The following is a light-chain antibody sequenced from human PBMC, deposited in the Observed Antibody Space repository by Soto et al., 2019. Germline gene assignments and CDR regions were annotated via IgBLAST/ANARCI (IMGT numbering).Light chain of an antibody. CDR3: CSYAGSFYV. CDR2: DVS. CDR1: SSDVGGYNY. Sequence: QSALTQPRSVSGSHGQSFTISCPGTSSDVGGYNYVSWYQQHPGKAPKLMIYDVSERPSGVPDRFSGSKSGNTASLTISGLQAEDEADYYCCSYAGSFYVFGTGTKLTVL. V-gene: IGLV2-11*01. J-gene: IGLJ1*01.